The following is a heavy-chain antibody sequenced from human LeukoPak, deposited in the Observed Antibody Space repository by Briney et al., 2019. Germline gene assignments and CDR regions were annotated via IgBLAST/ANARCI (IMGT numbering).Heavy chain of an antibody. CDR1: GYTFTDYY. Sequence: ASVKVSCKASGYTFTDYYMHWVRQAPGQGLEWMGWINPNSGGTNYAQKFQGRVTMTTDTSTSTAYMELRSLRSDDTAVYYCAITATLGYWGQGTLVTVSS. V-gene: IGHV1-2*02. J-gene: IGHJ4*02. D-gene: IGHD1-14*01. CDR2: INPNSGGT. CDR3: AITATLGY.